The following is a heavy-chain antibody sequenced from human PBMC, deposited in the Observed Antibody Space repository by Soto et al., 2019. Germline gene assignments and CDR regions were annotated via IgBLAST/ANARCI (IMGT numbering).Heavy chain of an antibody. D-gene: IGHD3-3*01. Sequence: GGSLRLSCAASGFTFSSYSMNWVRQAPGKGLEWVSYISSSSSTIYYEDSVKGQFTISKDNTKNSLYLQMNSLRDVDTAVYYCAAGTYYDFWSGYYTPYGMDIWGQGTTVTVSS. V-gene: IGHV3-48*02. CDR1: GFTFSSYS. CDR2: ISSSSSTI. J-gene: IGHJ6*02. CDR3: AAGTYYDFWSGYYTPYGMDI.